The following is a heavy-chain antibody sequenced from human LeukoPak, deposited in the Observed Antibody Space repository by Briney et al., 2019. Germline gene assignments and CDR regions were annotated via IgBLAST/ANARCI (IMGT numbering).Heavy chain of an antibody. CDR3: ARQGGPNY. Sequence: SETLSLTCTVSGGSISSSSYYWGWFRQPPGKGLEWIGSIYYSGSTSYNPSLKSRLTISVDTSKNQFSLKMSSMTAADTAVYYCARQGGPNYWGQGTLVTVSS. J-gene: IGHJ4*02. D-gene: IGHD3-16*01. V-gene: IGHV4-39*01. CDR1: GGSISSSSYY. CDR2: IYYSGST.